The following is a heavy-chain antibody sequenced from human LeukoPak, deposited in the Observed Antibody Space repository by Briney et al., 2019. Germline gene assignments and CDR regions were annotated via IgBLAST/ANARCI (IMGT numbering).Heavy chain of an antibody. CDR2: INVNSGDT. V-gene: IGHV1-2*02. D-gene: IGHD3-22*01. CDR3: AKRGFYYDSSGYYYFDF. CDR1: GYTFTDYY. Sequence: ASVKVSCKASGYTFTDYYIHWVRQAPGQGLEWMGWINVNSGDTYYAQNFQDRVTMTGDTSISTAYMELSRLISDDTAVFYCAKRGFYYDSSGYYYFDFWGQGTLVTVSS. J-gene: IGHJ4*02.